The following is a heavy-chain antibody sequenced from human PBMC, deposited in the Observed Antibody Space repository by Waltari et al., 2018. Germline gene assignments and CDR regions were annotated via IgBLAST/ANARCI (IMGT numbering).Heavy chain of an antibody. V-gene: IGHV1-69*08. CDR1: GGTFSSYA. J-gene: IGHJ4*02. CDR2: IIPIFGTA. D-gene: IGHD6-19*01. Sequence: QVQLVQSGAEVKKPGSSVKVSCKASGGTFSSYAISWVRQAPGQGLEWMGRIIPIFGTANYAQKFQGRVTITADKSTSTAYMELSSLRSEDTAVYYCARDLPYSSGWSLWGYFDYWGQGTLVTVSS. CDR3: ARDLPYSSGWSLWGYFDY.